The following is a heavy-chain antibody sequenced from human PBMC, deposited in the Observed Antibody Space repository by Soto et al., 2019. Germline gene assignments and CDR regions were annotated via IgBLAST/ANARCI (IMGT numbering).Heavy chain of an antibody. J-gene: IGHJ4*02. CDR3: ARSVETATIPDY. D-gene: IGHD5-12*01. CDR2: MHHSGSI. CDR1: GDSISNNKW. Sequence: SETLSLTCSVSGDSISNNKWWSWVRQPPGKGLEWIGEMHHSGSIHYNASLKSRATLSVDKSRNQFSLQLTSVTAADTAVYYSARSVETATIPDYWGQGTLVTVSS. V-gene: IGHV4-4*02.